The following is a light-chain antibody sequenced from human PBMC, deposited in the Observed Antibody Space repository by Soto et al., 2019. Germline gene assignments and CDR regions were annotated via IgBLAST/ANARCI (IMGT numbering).Light chain of an antibody. Sequence: DIQMTQSLSSLSAPVGDTVTITCRASQSISNSLSWYQQKPGKAPKFLIYVASTLQRGVPSRFSGSGSGTDFTLTISSLQPEDVATYYCQQTFSPPYTFGQGTKLEIK. J-gene: IGKJ2*01. CDR2: VAS. V-gene: IGKV1-39*01. CDR1: QSISNS. CDR3: QQTFSPPYT.